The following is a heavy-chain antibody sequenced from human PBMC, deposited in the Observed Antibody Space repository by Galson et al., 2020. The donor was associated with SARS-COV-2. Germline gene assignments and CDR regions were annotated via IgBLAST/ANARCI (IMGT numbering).Heavy chain of an antibody. V-gene: IGHV3-74*01. CDR3: ARTNIGSAMVTYDH. CDR2: INPDVSSI. D-gene: IGHD3-10*01. J-gene: IGHJ4*02. Sequence: GESLKISCAASGFTFSRYWMHWVRQTPGKGLVWVSRINPDVSSIDYADSVKGRFTISRDNAKNTLSLQMDSLRAEDTGVYYCARTNIGSAMVTYDHWGRGTLVTVSS. CDR1: GFTFSRYW.